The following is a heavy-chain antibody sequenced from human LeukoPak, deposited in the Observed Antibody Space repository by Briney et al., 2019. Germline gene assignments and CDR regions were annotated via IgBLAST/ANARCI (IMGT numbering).Heavy chain of an antibody. J-gene: IGHJ4*02. Sequence: GGFLRLSCAASGFTFSSYAMHWVRQAPGKGLEWVAVISYDGSNKYYADSVKGRFTISRDNSKNTLYLQMNSLRAEDTAVYYCARVSPNTVTTLQYFDYWGQGTLVTVSS. D-gene: IGHD4-17*01. CDR3: ARVSPNTVTTLQYFDY. CDR1: GFTFSSYA. CDR2: ISYDGSNK. V-gene: IGHV3-30*04.